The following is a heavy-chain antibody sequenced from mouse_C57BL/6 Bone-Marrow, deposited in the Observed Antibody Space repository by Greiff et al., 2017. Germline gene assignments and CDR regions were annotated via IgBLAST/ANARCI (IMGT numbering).Heavy chain of an antibody. J-gene: IGHJ4*01. CDR1: GYTFTSYW. CDR2: IDPSDSYT. V-gene: IGHV1-69*01. Sequence: VKLQQPGAELVMPGASVKLSCKASGYTFTSYWMHWVKQRTGQGLEWIGEIDPSDSYTNYNQKFKVKATLTVDKSSSTAFMQLSSLTSQVSAVYSYACDYYCCDYAMDFW. D-gene: IGHD2-12*01. CDR3: ACDYYCCDYAMDF.